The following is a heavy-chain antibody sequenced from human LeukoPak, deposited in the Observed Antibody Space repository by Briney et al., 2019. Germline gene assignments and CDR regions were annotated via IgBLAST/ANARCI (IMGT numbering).Heavy chain of an antibody. Sequence: ASVKVSCKASGYTFSSNGISWVRQAPGQGLEWMGWISGYNGNTNYAQKLQGRVTMTTDTSTSTAYMELRSLRSDDTAVYYCARFRPYGDYMRDAFDIWGQGTMVTVSS. CDR1: GYTFSSNG. V-gene: IGHV1-18*01. CDR2: ISGYNGNT. D-gene: IGHD4-17*01. CDR3: ARFRPYGDYMRDAFDI. J-gene: IGHJ3*02.